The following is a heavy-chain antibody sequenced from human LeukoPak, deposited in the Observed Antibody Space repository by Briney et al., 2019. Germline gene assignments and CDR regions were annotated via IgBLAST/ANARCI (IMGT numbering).Heavy chain of an antibody. V-gene: IGHV2-5*01. D-gene: IGHD3-22*01. CDR2: LYLNDGN. J-gene: IGHJ3*02. Sequence: SAPSLVKTTQTLTLTCTFTGFSLSTPGVGVGWIRQPPGNALESLALLYLNDGNRYSPSLTSRLTITKDTSKNQVVLTMTNMDPVDTATYYCAHRPRDGRDTMRVEEYAFDIWGQGTMVTVSS. CDR3: AHRPRDGRDTMRVEEYAFDI. CDR1: GFSLSTPGVG.